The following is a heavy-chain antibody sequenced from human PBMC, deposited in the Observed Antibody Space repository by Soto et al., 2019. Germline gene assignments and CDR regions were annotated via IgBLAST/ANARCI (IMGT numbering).Heavy chain of an antibody. CDR1: GFSLTTTHMG. V-gene: IGHV2-5*02. D-gene: IGHD4-17*01. CDR3: APAGDYDLLSFDH. CDR2: IYWDDDK. Sequence: QITLKESGPPLVRPAQTLTLTCAFSGFSLTTTHMGVAWIRQPPGKALEWLALIYWDDDKRYSPSLKNRLAISKDTSRDRVVLTITNMNPVDTGTYFCAPAGDYDLLSFDHWGPGTLVTVSS. J-gene: IGHJ4*02.